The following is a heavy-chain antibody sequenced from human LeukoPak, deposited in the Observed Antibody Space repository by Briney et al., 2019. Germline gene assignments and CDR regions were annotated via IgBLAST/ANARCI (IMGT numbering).Heavy chain of an antibody. J-gene: IGHJ4*02. D-gene: IGHD6-13*01. CDR1: GGSISSYY. Sequence: SETLSLTCTVSGGSISSYYWSWIRQPAGKGLEWMGRICTSGSTNYNPSLKSRVTMSVDTSKNQFSLKLSSVTAADTAVYYCSRENIAAAGIFDYWGEGTPVTVSS. CDR3: SRENIAAAGIFDY. CDR2: ICTSGST. V-gene: IGHV4-4*07.